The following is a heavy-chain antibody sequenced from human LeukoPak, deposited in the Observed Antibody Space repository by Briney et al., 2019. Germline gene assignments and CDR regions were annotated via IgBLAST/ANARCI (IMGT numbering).Heavy chain of an antibody. J-gene: IGHJ4*02. CDR2: LYSDGNT. Sequence: GGSLRLSCAASGFTVITNYMTWVRQAPGKGLEWVSVLYSDGNTKYADSVQGRFTISRDNSKNTLYLEMNSLSPDDPAVYYCARGVEPLAANTLAYWGQGTLVTVSS. CDR3: ARGVEPLAANTLAY. V-gene: IGHV3-53*01. CDR1: GFTVITNY. D-gene: IGHD1-14*01.